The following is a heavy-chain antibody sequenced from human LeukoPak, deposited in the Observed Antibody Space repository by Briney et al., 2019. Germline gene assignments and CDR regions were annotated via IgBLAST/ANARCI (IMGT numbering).Heavy chain of an antibody. D-gene: IGHD6-19*01. V-gene: IGHV1-69*04. CDR2: IIPILGIA. Sequence: SVKVSCKASGGTFSSYAISWVRQAPGQGLEWMGRIIPILGIANYAQKFQGRVTITADKSTSTAYMELSSLRSEDTAVYYCAREAVRQWLGLIDYWGQGTLVTVSS. J-gene: IGHJ4*02. CDR1: GGTFSSYA. CDR3: AREAVRQWLGLIDY.